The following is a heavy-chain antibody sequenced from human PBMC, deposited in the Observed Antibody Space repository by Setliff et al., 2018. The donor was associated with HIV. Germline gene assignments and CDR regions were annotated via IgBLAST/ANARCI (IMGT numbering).Heavy chain of an antibody. D-gene: IGHD2-15*01. J-gene: IGHJ4*02. CDR1: GYTFTGYY. Sequence: ASVKVSCKASGYTFTGYYMHWVRQAPGQGLEWMGRINPRGGDTDFAQKFQGRLTLTSDTSTSTVYMEVTSLRSEDTALYFCARGGYEYWGQGSLVTVSS. CDR2: INPRGGDT. CDR3: ARGGYEY. V-gene: IGHV1-46*01.